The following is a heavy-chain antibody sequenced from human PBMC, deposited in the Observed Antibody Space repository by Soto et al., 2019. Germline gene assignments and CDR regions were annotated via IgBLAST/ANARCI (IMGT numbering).Heavy chain of an antibody. J-gene: IGHJ6*02. CDR2: IYKTGST. V-gene: IGHV4-59*01. CDR3: ARDLWGYCGTDCYPLDV. D-gene: IGHD2-21*02. Sequence: SETLSLTCTVSGGSISNYYWTWIRQPPGKGLEWIGYIYKTGSTNYNPSLKSRVTISVDTSKNQFSLKLNSVTAADTAVYYCARDLWGYCGTDCYPLDVWGQGTTVTVSS. CDR1: GGSISNYY.